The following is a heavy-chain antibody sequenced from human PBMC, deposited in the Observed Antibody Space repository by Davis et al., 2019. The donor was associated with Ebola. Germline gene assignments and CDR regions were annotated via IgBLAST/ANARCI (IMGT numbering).Heavy chain of an antibody. CDR2: IYYSGST. Sequence: SDTLSPTCPVPGGSTSNYYWTWIRQPPGRGLEWIGQIYYSGSTNYNPPLKSRVTISVDTSKNQFSLKLRSVTAADTAVYYCARAVYSYTYNYYGLDVWGQGTTVTVSS. D-gene: IGHD5-18*01. V-gene: IGHV4-59*01. J-gene: IGHJ6*02. CDR1: GGSTSNYY. CDR3: ARAVYSYTYNYYGLDV.